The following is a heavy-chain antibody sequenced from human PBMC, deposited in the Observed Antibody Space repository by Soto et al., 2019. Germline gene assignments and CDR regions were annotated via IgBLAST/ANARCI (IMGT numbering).Heavy chain of an antibody. Sequence: EVQLVESGGGLVKPGGSLRLSCAASGFTFSSYSMNWVRQAPGKGLEWVSSISSSSSYIYYADSVKGRFTISRNNAKNSLYLQMNSLRAEDTAVYYCARDGYSSGWYYYDSLDLWGQGTMVTVSS. CDR1: GFTFSSYS. V-gene: IGHV3-21*01. CDR2: ISSSSSYI. J-gene: IGHJ3*01. D-gene: IGHD6-19*01. CDR3: ARDGYSSGWYYYDSLDL.